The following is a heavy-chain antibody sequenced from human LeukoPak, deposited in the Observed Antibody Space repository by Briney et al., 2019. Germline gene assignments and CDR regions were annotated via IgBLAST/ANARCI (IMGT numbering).Heavy chain of an antibody. Sequence: GGSLRLSCAASQFTFSNYAMSWVRQAPGKGLEWVSAISGSGNTTYFGDSVTGRFTISRDNSKNTVYLQMNSLSAEDTAVYYCAKVTAVLSGGTDYWGQGTLVTVSS. CDR1: QFTFSNYA. CDR2: ISGSGNTT. V-gene: IGHV3-23*01. J-gene: IGHJ4*02. D-gene: IGHD5-18*01. CDR3: AKVTAVLSGGTDY.